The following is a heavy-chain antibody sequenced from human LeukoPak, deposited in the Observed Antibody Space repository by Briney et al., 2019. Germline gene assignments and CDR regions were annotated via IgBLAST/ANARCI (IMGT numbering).Heavy chain of an antibody. V-gene: IGHV3-48*04. Sequence: PGGSLRLSCAASGFILSTYSMIWVRQAPGKGLEWVSYISSSGSTIYYADSVKGRFTISRDNAKNSLYLQMNSLRAEDTAVYYCAELGITMIGGVWGKGTTVTISS. CDR3: AELGITMIGGV. CDR1: GFILSTYS. D-gene: IGHD3-10*02. J-gene: IGHJ6*04. CDR2: ISSSGSTI.